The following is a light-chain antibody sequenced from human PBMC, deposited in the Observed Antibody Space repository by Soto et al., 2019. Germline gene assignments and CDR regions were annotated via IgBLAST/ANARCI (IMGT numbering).Light chain of an antibody. V-gene: IGLV2-14*01. J-gene: IGLJ2*01. CDR3: SSYTISSTVV. CDR2: DVS. CDR1: SSDVGSYNY. Sequence: QSALTQPASVSVSPGQSITISCTGTSSDVGSYNYVSWYQQYPGKVPKLMIYDVSNRPSGVSNRFSGSKSGNTASLTISGVEAEDEAAYYCSSYTISSTVVFGGGTKLTVL.